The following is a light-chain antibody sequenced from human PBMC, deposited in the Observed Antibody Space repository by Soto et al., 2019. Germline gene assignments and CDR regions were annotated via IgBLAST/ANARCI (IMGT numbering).Light chain of an antibody. CDR3: QQYGSSPLT. CDR1: QSVSSSY. Sequence: EIVLTQSPGTLSLSPGERATLSCRASQSVSSSYLAWYQQKPGQAPRLLIYGASSRATGIPDRFSASGSGTDFTLTISRLEPEDFAVYYCQQYGSSPLTFDGGTKVEIK. V-gene: IGKV3-20*01. J-gene: IGKJ4*01. CDR2: GAS.